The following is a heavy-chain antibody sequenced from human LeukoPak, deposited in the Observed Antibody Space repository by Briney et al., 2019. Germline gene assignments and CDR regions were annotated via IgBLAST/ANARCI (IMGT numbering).Heavy chain of an antibody. V-gene: IGHV4-59*01. Sequence: SETLSLTCTVSGGSISSYYWSWIRQPPGKGLEWIWYIYYSGSTNYNPSLKSRVTISVDTSKNQFSLKLSSVTAADTAVYYCARDRSGSYYPFNWFDPWGQGTLVTVSS. CDR1: GGSISSYY. CDR2: IYYSGST. D-gene: IGHD1-26*01. CDR3: ARDRSGSYYPFNWFDP. J-gene: IGHJ5*02.